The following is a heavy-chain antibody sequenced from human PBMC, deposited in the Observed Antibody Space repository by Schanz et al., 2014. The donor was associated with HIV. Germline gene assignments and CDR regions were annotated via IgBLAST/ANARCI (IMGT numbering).Heavy chain of an antibody. Sequence: QVQLVESGGGVVQPGRSRRLACAASGFTFSSYDMHWIRQAPGRGLEWVAVSSHDGSVKFYGDSVKGRFTISRDTFKNTVYLQMNSLRSEDTAVYYCYGDESGYWGQGTLVTVSS. CDR3: YGDESGY. D-gene: IGHD4-17*01. V-gene: IGHV3-30*03. J-gene: IGHJ4*02. CDR2: SSHDGSVK. CDR1: GFTFSSYD.